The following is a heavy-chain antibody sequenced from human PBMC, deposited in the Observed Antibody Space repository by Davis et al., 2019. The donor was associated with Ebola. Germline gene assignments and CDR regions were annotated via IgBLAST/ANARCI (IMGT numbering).Heavy chain of an antibody. CDR1: GFTFSDYW. J-gene: IGHJ4*02. CDR3: AKPLSAYN. CDR2: IKYDGSDK. V-gene: IGHV3-7*03. Sequence: GESLKISCAASGFTFSDYWMTWVRQAPGKGLEWVGKIKYDGSDKYYVDSVKGRFTISRDNSKNTLYLQMNSLRAEDTAVYYCAKPLSAYNWGQGTLVTVSS. D-gene: IGHD2-21*01.